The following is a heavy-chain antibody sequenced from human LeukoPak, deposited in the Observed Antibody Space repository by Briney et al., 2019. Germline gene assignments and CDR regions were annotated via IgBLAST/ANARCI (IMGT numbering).Heavy chain of an antibody. CDR2: VYYSGST. D-gene: IGHD6-13*01. Sequence: PETLSLTCTVSGGSISISRFYWGWIRQPPEKGLEWIWGVYYSGSTYYSPSLKSRVTISVDTSKNQFSLKLSSVTAADTGLYYCARQFSSRDSFDYYYYVMDVWGQGTTVTVSS. CDR3: ARQFSSRDSFDYYYYVMDV. CDR1: GGSISISRFY. J-gene: IGHJ6*02. V-gene: IGHV4-39*01.